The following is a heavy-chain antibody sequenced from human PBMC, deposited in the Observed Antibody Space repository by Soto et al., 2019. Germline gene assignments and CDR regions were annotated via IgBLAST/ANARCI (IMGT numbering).Heavy chain of an antibody. CDR3: ANYYNYGMHV. V-gene: IGHV3-30*18. J-gene: IGHJ6*01. CDR1: GFTFSNYG. Sequence: QVQLVESGGGVVQPGRSLRLSCAASGFTFSNYGMHWVRQAPGKGLEWVATISYNGTNKYYADSVRGRFTISRDNSKNTLYLQMNSLRAEDTAVYYCANYYNYGMHVW. CDR2: ISYNGTNK.